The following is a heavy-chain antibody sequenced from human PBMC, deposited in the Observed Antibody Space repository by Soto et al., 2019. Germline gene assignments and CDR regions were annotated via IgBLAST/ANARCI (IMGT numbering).Heavy chain of an antibody. J-gene: IGHJ5*02. D-gene: IGHD3-10*01. CDR2: INHSGST. CDR3: VKDPMVRGKWGPWFDP. CDR1: GGSFSGYY. V-gene: IGHV4-34*01. Sequence: SETLSLTCAVYGGSFSGYYWSWIRQPPGKGLEWIGEINHSGSTNYNPSLKSRVTISVDTSKNQFSLKLSSVTAADTAVYYCVKDPMVRGKWGPWFDPWRQGTLVTVSS.